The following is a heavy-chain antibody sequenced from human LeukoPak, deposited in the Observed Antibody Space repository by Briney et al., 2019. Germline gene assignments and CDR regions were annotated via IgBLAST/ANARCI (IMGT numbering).Heavy chain of an antibody. CDR2: ISGSGGST. V-gene: IGHV3-23*01. J-gene: IGHJ4*02. Sequence: PGGSLRLSCAASGFTFSSYAMSWVRQAVGKGLEWVSGISGSGGSTYYADSVKGRFTISRDNSKNTLYLQMNSLRAEDTAVYYCAKVRRELPLADGSDYWGQGTLVTVSS. D-gene: IGHD1-26*01. CDR3: AKVRRELPLADGSDY. CDR1: GFTFSSYA.